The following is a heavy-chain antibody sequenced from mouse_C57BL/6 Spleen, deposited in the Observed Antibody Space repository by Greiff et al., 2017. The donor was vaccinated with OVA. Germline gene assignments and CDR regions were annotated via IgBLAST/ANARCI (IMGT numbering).Heavy chain of an antibody. CDR3: VREEWYYAMDY. CDR1: GFPLHTFA. V-gene: IGHV10-3*01. CDR2: IRSKSSNYAT. J-gene: IGHJ4*01. Sequence: LVESGGGLGQPKRTFKLSFSRPGFPLHTFALPLGPPAPGKGLEWVARIRSKSSNYATYYADSVKDRLTISRDESQSMLYLQMNNLKTEDTAMYYCVREEWYYAMDYWGQGTSVTVSS.